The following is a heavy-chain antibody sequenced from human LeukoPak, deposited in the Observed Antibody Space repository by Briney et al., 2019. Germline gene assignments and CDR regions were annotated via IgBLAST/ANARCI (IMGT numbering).Heavy chain of an antibody. CDR3: ARPRYGSGSYYIDY. D-gene: IGHD3-10*01. CDR2: IYYSGST. CDR1: GGSISSSSYY. V-gene: IGHV4-39*01. Sequence: SETLSLTCTVSGGSISSSSYYWGWIRQPPGKGLEWIGSIYYSGSTYYNPSPKSRVTIFVDTSKNQFSLTLSSVTATDTAVYYCARPRYGSGSYYIDYWGQGTLVTVSS. J-gene: IGHJ4*02.